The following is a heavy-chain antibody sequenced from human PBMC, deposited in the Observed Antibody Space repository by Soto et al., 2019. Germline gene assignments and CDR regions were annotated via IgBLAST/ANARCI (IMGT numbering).Heavy chain of an antibody. CDR2: INGGRS. Sequence: EVQLLESGGGLVQPGGSLRLSCEASGITFSRDDMSWVRQAPGKGLEWVSAINGGRSFYGDSVEGRFTVSRDNSKNTLYLQMNSLRVEDTAIYYCATQAWDLWGQGTLVTVSS. CDR1: GITFSRDD. J-gene: IGHJ5*02. V-gene: IGHV3-23*01. CDR3: ATQAWDL.